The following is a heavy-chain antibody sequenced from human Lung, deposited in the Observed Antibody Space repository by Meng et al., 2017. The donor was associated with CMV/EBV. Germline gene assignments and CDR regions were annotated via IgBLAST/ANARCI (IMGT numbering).Heavy chain of an antibody. CDR2: RNTDNSDN. J-gene: IGHJ4*02. D-gene: IGHD2-8*01. CDR3: ATNAFDY. Sequence: SVKICCQASGYTVTRCPMHWVRQAPAQSLDWMEWRNTDNSDNRFSQHHQDRVTISTDTSATKAYMELSRLRLDDTAIYYCATNAFDYWGQGTLVTVSS. V-gene: IGHV1-3*04. CDR1: GYTVTRCP.